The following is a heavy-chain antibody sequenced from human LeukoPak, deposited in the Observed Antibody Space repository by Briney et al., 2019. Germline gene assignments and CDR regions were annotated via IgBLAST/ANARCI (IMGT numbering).Heavy chain of an antibody. Sequence: SETLSLTCTVSGGSISSYYWSWIRQPPGKGLEWIGYIYYSGSTNYNPSLKSRVTISVDTSKNQFSLKLSSVTAADTAVYYCARGPAMPDYWGQGTLVTGSS. D-gene: IGHD2-2*01. CDR3: ARGPAMPDY. J-gene: IGHJ4*02. CDR2: IYYSGST. V-gene: IGHV4-59*01. CDR1: GGSISSYY.